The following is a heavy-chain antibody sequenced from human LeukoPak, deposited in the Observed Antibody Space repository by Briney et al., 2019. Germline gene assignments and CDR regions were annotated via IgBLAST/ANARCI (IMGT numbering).Heavy chain of an antibody. V-gene: IGHV3-11*01. J-gene: IGHJ3*02. Sequence: AGGSLRLSCAASGFTFSDYYMSWIRQAPGKGLEWVSYISSSGSTIYYADSVKGRFTISRDNAKNSLYLQMNSLRAEDTAVYYCARGFWGGDCFSVNVFDIWGQGTMVTVFS. D-gene: IGHD2-21*02. CDR3: ARGFWGGDCFSVNVFDI. CDR1: GFTFSDYY. CDR2: ISSSGSTI.